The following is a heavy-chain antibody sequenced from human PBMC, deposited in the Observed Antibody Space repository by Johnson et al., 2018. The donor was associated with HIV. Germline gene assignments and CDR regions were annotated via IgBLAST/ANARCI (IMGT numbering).Heavy chain of an antibody. V-gene: IGHV3-13*01. CDR1: GCTFSSYD. D-gene: IGHD4-23*01. Sequence: VYLVESGGGLVQPGGSLRLSCAASGCTFSSYDMHWVRQATGKGLEWVSTIGPAGATYYPGSVKGRFTISRENAKNSLSLQMTSLRAGDTDVYYRAREGVVTTCPSDMWGQGTMVTVSS. CDR3: AREGVVTTCPSDM. J-gene: IGHJ3*02. CDR2: IGPAGAT.